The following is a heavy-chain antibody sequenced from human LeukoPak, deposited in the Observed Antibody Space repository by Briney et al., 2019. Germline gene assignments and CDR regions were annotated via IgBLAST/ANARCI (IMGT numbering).Heavy chain of an antibody. D-gene: IGHD3-10*01. CDR1: GYTFTSYA. V-gene: IGHV1-3*01. J-gene: IGHJ6*02. CDR2: INAGNGNT. Sequence: ASVTVSCTASGYTFTSYAMHWVRQAPGQRLEWMGWINAGNGNTKYSQKFQGRVTITRDTSASTAYMELSSLRSEDTAVYYCARGDLPRPEIGLWFGELNYYGMDVWGQGTTVTVSS. CDR3: ARGDLPRPEIGLWFGELNYYGMDV.